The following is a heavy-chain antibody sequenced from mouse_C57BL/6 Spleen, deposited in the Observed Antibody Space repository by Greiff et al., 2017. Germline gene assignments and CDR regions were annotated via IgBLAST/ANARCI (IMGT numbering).Heavy chain of an antibody. V-gene: IGHV6-3*01. CDR1: GFTFSNYW. J-gene: IGHJ3*01. CDR3: TAYYSNYVWFAY. CDR2: IRLKSDNYAT. D-gene: IGHD2-5*01. Sequence: DVMLVESGGGLVQPGGSMKLSCVASGFTFSNYWMNWVRQSPEKGLEWVAQIRLKSDNYATHYAESVKGRFTISRDDSKSSVYLQMNNLRAEDTGIYYCTAYYSNYVWFAYWGQGTLVTVSA.